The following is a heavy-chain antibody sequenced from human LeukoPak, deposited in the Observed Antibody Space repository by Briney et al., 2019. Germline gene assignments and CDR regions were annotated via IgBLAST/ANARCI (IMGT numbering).Heavy chain of an antibody. CDR3: ARGYSSGWLYYYYYMDV. Sequence: ASVKVSCKASGYTFTSYDINWVRQATGQGLEWMGWMNPNSGNTGYAQKFQGRVTMTRNTSISTAYMELSSPRSEDTAVYYCARGYSSGWLYYYYYMDVWGKGATVTVSS. D-gene: IGHD6-19*01. J-gene: IGHJ6*03. CDR1: GYTFTSYD. V-gene: IGHV1-8*01. CDR2: MNPNSGNT.